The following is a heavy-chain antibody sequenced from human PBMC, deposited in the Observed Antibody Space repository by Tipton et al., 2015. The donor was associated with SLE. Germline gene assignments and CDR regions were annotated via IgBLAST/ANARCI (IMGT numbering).Heavy chain of an antibody. J-gene: IGHJ6*03. CDR3: ASIGPIYYYYYYMDV. CDR1: GESFNTYY. V-gene: IGHV4-34*01. CDR2: INENGNT. Sequence: TLSLTCAVYGESFNTYYWTWIRQPPGKGLEWIGEINENGNTNFSPSLKNRVTMSVDTSKNQFSLSLYSVTAADTAVYYCASIGPIYYYYYYMDVWGKGTTVTVSS.